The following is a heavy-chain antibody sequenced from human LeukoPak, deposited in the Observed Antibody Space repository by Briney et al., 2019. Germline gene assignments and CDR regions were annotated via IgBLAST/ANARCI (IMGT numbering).Heavy chain of an antibody. CDR3: AGALGDY. D-gene: IGHD1-26*01. CDR1: GFTFSSYW. CDR2: IKQDGSEK. V-gene: IGHV3-7*05. Sequence: GGSLRLSCAASGFTFSSYWVSWVRQAPGKGLEWVANIKQDGSEKYYVDSVKGRFTISRDNAKNSLYLQMNSLRAEDTAVYYCAGALGDYWGQGTLVTVSS. J-gene: IGHJ4*02.